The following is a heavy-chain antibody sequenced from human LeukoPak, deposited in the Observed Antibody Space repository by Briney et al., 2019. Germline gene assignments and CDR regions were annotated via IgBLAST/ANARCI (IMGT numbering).Heavy chain of an antibody. Sequence: GASVKVSCKASGGTFSSYAISWVRQAPGQGLEWMGGIIPIFGTANYAQKSQGRVTITADESTSTAYMELSSLRSEDTAVYYCARGFLGTYYYDSSGHYYFLDYWGQGTLVTVSS. J-gene: IGHJ4*02. D-gene: IGHD3-22*01. CDR1: GGTFSSYA. V-gene: IGHV1-69*13. CDR2: IIPIFGTA. CDR3: ARGFLGTYYYDSSGHYYFLDY.